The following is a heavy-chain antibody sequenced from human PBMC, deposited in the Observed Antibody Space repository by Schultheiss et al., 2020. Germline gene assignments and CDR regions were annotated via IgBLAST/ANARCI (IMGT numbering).Heavy chain of an antibody. Sequence: SETLSLTCTVSGGSISSYYWSWIRQPPGKGLEWIGYIYYSGSTNYNPSLKSRVTISVDTSKNQFSLKLSSVTAADTAVYYCARLGYGSGSYGWFDPWGQGTLV. V-gene: IGHV4-59*08. CDR2: IYYSGST. J-gene: IGHJ5*02. CDR1: GGSISSYY. CDR3: ARLGYGSGSYGWFDP. D-gene: IGHD3-10*01.